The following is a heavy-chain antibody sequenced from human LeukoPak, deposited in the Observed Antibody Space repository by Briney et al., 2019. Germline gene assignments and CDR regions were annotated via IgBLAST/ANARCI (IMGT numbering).Heavy chain of an antibody. CDR3: AREEKYCSGGSCTDAFDI. V-gene: IGHV4-61*01. CDR2: IYYSGST. Sequence: PSETLSLTCTVSGGSVSSGSYYWSWIRQPPGKGLGWIGYIYYSGSTNYNPSLKSRVTISVDTSKNQFSLKLSSVTAADTAVYYCAREEKYCSGGSCTDAFDIWGQGTMVTVSS. CDR1: GGSVSSGSYY. J-gene: IGHJ3*02. D-gene: IGHD2-15*01.